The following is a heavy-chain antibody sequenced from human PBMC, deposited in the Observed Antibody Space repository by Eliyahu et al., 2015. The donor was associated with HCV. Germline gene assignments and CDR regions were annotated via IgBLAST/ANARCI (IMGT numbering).Heavy chain of an antibody. D-gene: IGHD7-27*01. CDR1: SFTFRDYW. J-gene: IGHJ4*02. V-gene: IGHV3-7*04. CDR2: IRQDGRET. Sequence: EVQLVETGGGLVQPGGSLTLSCTASSFTFRDYWMTWVRQAPGKGLQWVANIRQDGRETNYADSVKGRFTISRDNAKTSVYLVMNNVRDEDTAVYYCARVGDWGDFDYWGQGALVSVAS. CDR3: ARVGDWGDFDY.